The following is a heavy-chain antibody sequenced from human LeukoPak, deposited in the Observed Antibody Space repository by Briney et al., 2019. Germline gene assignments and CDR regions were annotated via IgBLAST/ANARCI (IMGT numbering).Heavy chain of an antibody. D-gene: IGHD6-19*01. J-gene: IGHJ4*02. Sequence: GASVTVSFRASGYTFTGSYIHWVRQAPGQGLEWMAWINPNTGATKYSQKFPDRVTVTSDTSSSTAYMEVTSLTSDDTAVYYCARDRGWFLDYWGQGSLLIVSS. CDR2: INPNTGAT. CDR3: ARDRGWFLDY. V-gene: IGHV1-2*02. CDR1: GYTFTGSY.